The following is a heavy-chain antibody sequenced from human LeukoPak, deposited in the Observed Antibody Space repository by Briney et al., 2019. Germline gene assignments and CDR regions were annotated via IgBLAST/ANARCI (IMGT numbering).Heavy chain of an antibody. Sequence: PGRSLRLSCAASGFTISSYGMHWVRQAPGKGLEWVAVISYDGSNKYYADSVKGRFTISRDNSKNTLYLQMNSLRAEDTAVYYCAKDVVPASKTAYFDYWGQGTLVTVSS. CDR1: GFTISSYG. V-gene: IGHV3-30*18. J-gene: IGHJ4*02. CDR2: ISYDGSNK. D-gene: IGHD2-2*01. CDR3: AKDVVPASKTAYFDY.